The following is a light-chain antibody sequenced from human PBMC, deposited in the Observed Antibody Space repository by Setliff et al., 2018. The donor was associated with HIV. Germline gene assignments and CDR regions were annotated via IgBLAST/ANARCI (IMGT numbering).Light chain of an antibody. V-gene: IGLV2-14*03. CDR2: DVS. CDR1: SSDVGTYNF. J-gene: IGLJ1*01. Sequence: QSVLTQPASVSGSPGQSITISCTGISSDVGTYNFVSWYQQHPGKAPKLMIYDVSNRPPGVSNRFSGSKSGNTASLTISGLQAEDEADYYCSSYTTSSTYVFGTGTKVTVL. CDR3: SSYTTSSTYV.